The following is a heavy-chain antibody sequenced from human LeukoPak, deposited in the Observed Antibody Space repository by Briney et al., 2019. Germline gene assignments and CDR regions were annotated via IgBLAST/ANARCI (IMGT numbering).Heavy chain of an antibody. D-gene: IGHD1-26*01. CDR2: INPNSGGT. CDR3: ARGRAPRGATADYFDY. Sequence: ASVKVSCKASGYTFTGYYMHWVRQAPGQGLEWMGWINPNSGGTNYAQKFQGRVTMTRDTSISTAYMELSRLRSDDTAVYYCARGRAPRGATADYFDYWGQGTLVTVSS. V-gene: IGHV1-2*02. CDR1: GYTFTGYY. J-gene: IGHJ4*02.